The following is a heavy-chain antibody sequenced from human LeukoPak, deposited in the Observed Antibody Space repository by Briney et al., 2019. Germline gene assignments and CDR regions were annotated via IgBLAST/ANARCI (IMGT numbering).Heavy chain of an antibody. CDR2: NYSGGST. Sequence: PGGSLRLSCAASGFTVSCNYISWVRQAPGKGLEWVSVNYSGGSTYYADSVKGRFTISTDNSKNTLYLQMNSLRAEDTAVYYCAREAYYYDSSGYEGGYYFDYWGQGTLVTVSS. J-gene: IGHJ4*02. V-gene: IGHV3-53*01. CDR1: GFTVSCNY. D-gene: IGHD3-22*01. CDR3: AREAYYYDSSGYEGGYYFDY.